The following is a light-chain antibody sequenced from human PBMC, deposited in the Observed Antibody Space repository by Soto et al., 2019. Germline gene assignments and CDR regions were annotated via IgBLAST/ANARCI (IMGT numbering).Light chain of an antibody. CDR1: QFVSSN. Sequence: EIVMSKSPVTLSVSKGERATLSCRASQFVSSNLAWYQQKPGQAPRLLIYGASTRATGIPARFSGSGSGTDFTLTISCLEPVDFADYCCQGLSNCEPISSGHGTRLEIK. CDR3: QGLSNCEPIS. V-gene: IGKV3D-15*01. CDR2: GAS. J-gene: IGKJ5*01.